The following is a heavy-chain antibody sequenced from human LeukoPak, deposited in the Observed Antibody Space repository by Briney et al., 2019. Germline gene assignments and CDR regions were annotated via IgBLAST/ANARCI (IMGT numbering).Heavy chain of an antibody. CDR1: GFTFDDYA. J-gene: IGHJ3*02. D-gene: IGHD6-19*01. CDR2: ISWNSGSI. CDR3: AKGDSSGWYAGDVFDI. Sequence: PGGSLRLSCAASGFTFDDYAMHWVRQAPGKGLEWVSGISWNSGSIGYADSVKGRFTISRDNAKNSLYLQMNSLRAEDMALYYCAKGDSSGWYAGDVFDIWGQGTMVTVSS. V-gene: IGHV3-9*03.